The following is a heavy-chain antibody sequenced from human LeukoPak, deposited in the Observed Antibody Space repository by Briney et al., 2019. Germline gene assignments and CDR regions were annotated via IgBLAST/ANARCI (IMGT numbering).Heavy chain of an antibody. D-gene: IGHD6-19*01. Sequence: SETLSLTCGVSGGSISSSIRWSWVRQPPGKGLEWIGEIHHEGSTKYSPSLKSRVTISVDKSKNQFSLKLNSMTAADTAVYYCTAQGGWYIGYWGQGTLVTVSS. V-gene: IGHV4/OR15-8*01. CDR1: GGSISSSIR. J-gene: IGHJ4*02. CDR3: TAQGGWYIGY. CDR2: IHHEGST.